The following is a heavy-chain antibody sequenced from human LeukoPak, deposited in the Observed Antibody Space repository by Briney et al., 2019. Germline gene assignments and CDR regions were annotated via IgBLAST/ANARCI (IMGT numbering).Heavy chain of an antibody. CDR2: IKSKTDGGTT. CDR1: GFTFSNAW. Sequence: TGGSLRLSCAASGFTFSNAWMSWVRQAPGKGLEWVGRIKSKTDGGTTDYAAPVKSRFTISRDDSKNTLYLQMNSLKTEDTAVYYCTTEGYDYVWGSYRSGFDYWGREPRSPSPQ. CDR3: TTEGYDYVWGSYRSGFDY. J-gene: IGHJ4*02. V-gene: IGHV3-15*01. D-gene: IGHD3-16*02.